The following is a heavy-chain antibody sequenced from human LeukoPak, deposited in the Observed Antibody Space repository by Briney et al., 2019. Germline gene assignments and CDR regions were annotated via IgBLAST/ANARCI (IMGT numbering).Heavy chain of an antibody. J-gene: IGHJ5*02. CDR2: MNPNSGNT. D-gene: IGHD6-13*01. CDR1: GYTFTSYD. V-gene: IGHV1-8*02. Sequence: ASVKVSRKASGYTFTSYDINWVRQSTRQGLEWMGWMNPNSGNTGYAQKFQGRVTMTRNTSISTAYMELSSLRSEDTAVYYCARGLSSSRVDWFDRWGQGTLVTVSS. CDR3: ARGLSSSRVDWFDR.